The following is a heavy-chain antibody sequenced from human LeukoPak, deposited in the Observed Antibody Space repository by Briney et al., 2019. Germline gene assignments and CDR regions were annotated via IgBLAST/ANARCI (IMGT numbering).Heavy chain of an antibody. CDR2: IRYDGRSK. D-gene: IGHD2-15*01. CDR1: GFTFISFG. Sequence: PGGSLRLSCAASGFTFISFGMHWVCQAPGKGLEWVAFIRYDGRSKYYADSVQGRFIISRDTSKNTLYLQMNSLKVEDTAVYYCEKDQDLYCSGGSCYSTLDYWGQGTLVTVSS. J-gene: IGHJ4*02. CDR3: EKDQDLYCSGGSCYSTLDY. V-gene: IGHV3-30*02.